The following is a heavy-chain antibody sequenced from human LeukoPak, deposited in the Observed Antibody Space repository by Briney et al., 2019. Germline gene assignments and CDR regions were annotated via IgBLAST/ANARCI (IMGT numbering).Heavy chain of an antibody. J-gene: IGHJ3*02. CDR2: IIPIFGTA. V-gene: IGHV1-69*05. D-gene: IGHD5-24*01. CDR3: ARGGATATIDAFDI. CDR1: GRTFSSYA. Sequence: SVKLSCKASGRTFSSYAISWVRQAPGQGLEWMGGIIPIFGTANYAQKFQGRVTITTDESTSTAYMELSSLRSVDTAVYYCARGGATATIDAFDIWGQGTMVTVSS.